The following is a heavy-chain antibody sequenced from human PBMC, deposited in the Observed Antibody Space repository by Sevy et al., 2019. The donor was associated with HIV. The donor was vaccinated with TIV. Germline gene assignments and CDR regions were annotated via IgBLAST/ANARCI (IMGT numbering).Heavy chain of an antibody. V-gene: IGHV3-48*03. CDR3: PRDRRRQYGDYYYYYGMDV. CDR1: GFTFSSYE. J-gene: IGHJ6*02. D-gene: IGHD4-17*01. Sequence: GGSLRLSCAASGFTFSSYEMNWVRQAPGKGLEWVSYISSSGSTIYYADSVKGRFTISRDNAKNSLYLQMNSLRAEDTAVYYCPRDRRRQYGDYYYYYGMDVWGQGTTVTVSS. CDR2: ISSSGSTI.